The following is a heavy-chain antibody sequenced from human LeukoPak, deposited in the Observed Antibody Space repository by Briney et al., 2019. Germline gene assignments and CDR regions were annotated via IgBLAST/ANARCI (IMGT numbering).Heavy chain of an antibody. CDR3: VQETGHNWGYLDY. Sequence: GGSLRLSCAASGFIFSIYAMSWVRQAPGKGLEWVSSVTNSGGSTYYADSVRGRFAISRDNSKNTLYLKMNTLRADDTAVYYCVQETGHNWGYLDYWGQGTLVTVSS. J-gene: IGHJ4*02. CDR1: GFIFSIYA. D-gene: IGHD1-1*01. CDR2: VTNSGGST. V-gene: IGHV3-23*01.